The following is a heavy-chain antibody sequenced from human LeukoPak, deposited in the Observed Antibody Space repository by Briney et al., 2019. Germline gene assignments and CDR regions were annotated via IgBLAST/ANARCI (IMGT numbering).Heavy chain of an antibody. CDR3: ARLSRLTDSHYPHPTYYFDF. J-gene: IGHJ4*02. Sequence: SETLSLTCTVSGGSISSSSYYWGWIRQPPGKGLEWIGSIYYSGSTYYNPSLKSRVTISVDTSENQFSLKLRSVTAADTAVYYCARLSRLTDSHYPHPTYYFDFWGQGTLVPVSS. V-gene: IGHV4-39*07. CDR2: IYYSGST. CDR1: GGSISSSSYY. D-gene: IGHD3-10*01.